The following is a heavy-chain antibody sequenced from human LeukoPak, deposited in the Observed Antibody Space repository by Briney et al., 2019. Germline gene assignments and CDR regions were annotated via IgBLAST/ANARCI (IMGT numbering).Heavy chain of an antibody. D-gene: IGHD6-13*01. CDR2: INNDGSGT. CDR3: ARVGSITAAGTIDY. V-gene: IGHV3-74*01. J-gene: IGHJ4*02. CDR1: GFTFSSYW. Sequence: SGGSLRLSCAASGFTFSSYWMHWVRQAPGKGPVWVSGINNDGSGTTYADSVKGRFTISRDDAKNTLYLQMNSLRAEDTAVYYCARVGSITAAGTIDYWGQGTLVTVSS.